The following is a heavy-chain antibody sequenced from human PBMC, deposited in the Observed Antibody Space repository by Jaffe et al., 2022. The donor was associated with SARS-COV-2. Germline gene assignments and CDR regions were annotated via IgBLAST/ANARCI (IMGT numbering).Heavy chain of an antibody. CDR1: GFTFSSYA. D-gene: IGHD2-2*01. CDR3: AKSTAIKKGYYYYGMDV. Sequence: EVQLLESGGGLVQPGGSLRLSCAASGFTFSSYAMSWVRQAPGKGLEWVSAISGSGGSTYYADSVKGRFTISRDNSKNTLYLQMNSLRAEDTAVYYCAKSTAIKKGYYYYGMDVWGQGTTVTVSS. J-gene: IGHJ6*02. V-gene: IGHV3-23*01. CDR2: ISGSGGST.